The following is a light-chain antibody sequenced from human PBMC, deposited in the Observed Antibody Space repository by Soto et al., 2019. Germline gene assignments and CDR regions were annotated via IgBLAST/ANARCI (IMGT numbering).Light chain of an antibody. V-gene: IGKV3-11*01. Sequence: EIVLTQSPATLSLSPGERATLSCRASQSISSSLAWYQQKPGQAPRLLIYDASTRATGFPARFSGSGSGTDFTLTIGSLEPEDFAVYSCPPRSEWPRTFGQGTKVEIK. CDR1: QSISSS. CDR3: PPRSEWPRT. J-gene: IGKJ1*01. CDR2: DAS.